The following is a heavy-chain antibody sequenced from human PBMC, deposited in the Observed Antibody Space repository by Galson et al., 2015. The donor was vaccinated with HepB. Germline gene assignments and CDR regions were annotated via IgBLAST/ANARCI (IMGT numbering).Heavy chain of an antibody. CDR3: AREYCGDGSCPQMLFDI. CDR2: IYPNSGGT. V-gene: IGHV1-2*06. Sequence: SVKVSCKASGYTFTVYYLHWVRQAPGQGLEWMGRIYPNSGGTNYAQKFQGRVTMTRDTSISTAYMELTRLRSDGTAVYFCAREYCGDGSCPQMLFDIWGQGTMVTVSS. J-gene: IGHJ3*02. D-gene: IGHD2-15*01. CDR1: GYTFTVYY.